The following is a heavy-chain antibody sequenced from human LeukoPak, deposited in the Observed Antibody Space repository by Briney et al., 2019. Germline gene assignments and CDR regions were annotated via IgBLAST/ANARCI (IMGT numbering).Heavy chain of an antibody. V-gene: IGHV1-2*03. Sequence: GASVKVSCKTSGITLTAYYTYWGLQAPGQGLEWMGWIDPNYGGTNYAQKFQGRVSMTRDTSISTAYMELSSLTSDDTAVYFCATLCLGIEFDYWGQGTPVTVSS. CDR1: GITLTAYY. J-gene: IGHJ4*02. CDR3: ATLCLGIEFDY. CDR2: IDPNYGGT. D-gene: IGHD3-16*01.